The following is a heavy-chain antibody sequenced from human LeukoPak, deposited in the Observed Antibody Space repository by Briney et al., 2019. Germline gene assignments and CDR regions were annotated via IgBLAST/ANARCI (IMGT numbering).Heavy chain of an antibody. CDR1: GYTFTGYY. V-gene: IGHV1-2*04. D-gene: IGHD3-10*01. J-gene: IGHJ6*02. Sequence: ASVKVSCKASGYTFTGYYMHWVRQAPGQGLEWMGWINPNSGGTNYAQKFQGWVTMTRDTSISTAYMELSRLRSDDTAVYYCASSATLNTYYYGSGKYYGMDVWGQGTTVTVSS. CDR2: INPNSGGT. CDR3: ASSATLNTYYYGSGKYYGMDV.